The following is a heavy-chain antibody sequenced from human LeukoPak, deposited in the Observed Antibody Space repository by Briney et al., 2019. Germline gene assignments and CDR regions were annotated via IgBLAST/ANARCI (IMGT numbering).Heavy chain of an antibody. Sequence: GGSLRLSCAASGFTVSSNYMSWVRQAPGKGLEWVSVIYSGGSTYYADSVKGRFTISRDNSKNTLYLQMNSLRAEDTAVYYCASMVAGEGLSYDYVWGSSPNGFDPWGQGTLVTVSS. CDR2: IYSGGST. V-gene: IGHV3-66*01. D-gene: IGHD3-16*01. J-gene: IGHJ5*02. CDR1: GFTVSSNY. CDR3: ASMVAGEGLSYDYVWGSSPNGFDP.